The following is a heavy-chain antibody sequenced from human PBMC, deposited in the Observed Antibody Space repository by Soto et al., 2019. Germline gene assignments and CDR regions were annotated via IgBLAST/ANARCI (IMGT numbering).Heavy chain of an antibody. Sequence: EVQLVESGGGLVKPGGSLRLSCAASGFTFSSYSMKWVRQAPGKGLEWVSSISSSSGYIYYADSVKGRFTISRDNAKNSLYLQMNSLRAEDTAVYYCARDQPGYSYGYGLGYWGQGTLVTISS. V-gene: IGHV3-21*01. D-gene: IGHD5-18*01. CDR3: ARDQPGYSYGYGLGY. CDR1: GFTFSSYS. CDR2: ISSSSGYI. J-gene: IGHJ4*02.